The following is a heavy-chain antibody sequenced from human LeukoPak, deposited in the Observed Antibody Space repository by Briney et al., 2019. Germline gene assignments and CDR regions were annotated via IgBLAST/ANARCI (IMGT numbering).Heavy chain of an antibody. CDR3: ATAAAGRIDY. D-gene: IGHD6-13*01. V-gene: IGHV3-21*01. CDR2: ISISSSSI. Sequence: PGGSLRLSCAASGFTFSSYSLNWVRQAPGKGLEWVSSISISSSSIYYVDSVKGRFTISRDNAKNSLYLQMNSLRAEDTAVYYCATAAAGRIDYWGQGTLLTVSS. J-gene: IGHJ4*02. CDR1: GFTFSSYS.